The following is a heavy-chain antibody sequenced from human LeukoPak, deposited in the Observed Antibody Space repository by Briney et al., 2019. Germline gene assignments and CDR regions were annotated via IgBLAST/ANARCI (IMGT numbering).Heavy chain of an antibody. J-gene: IGHJ3*02. Sequence: SGPTLVNPTQTLTLTCTFSGFSLSTSGVGVGWIRQPPGKALEWLGIIYWNDDKRYSPSLKSRLTITKDTSKNQVVLTMTNMDPVDTATYYCAHSLPPYSYGYEDGFDIWGQGTMVIVSS. CDR3: AHSLPPYSYGYEDGFDI. D-gene: IGHD3-16*01. CDR2: IYWNDDK. CDR1: GFSLSTSGVG. V-gene: IGHV2-5*01.